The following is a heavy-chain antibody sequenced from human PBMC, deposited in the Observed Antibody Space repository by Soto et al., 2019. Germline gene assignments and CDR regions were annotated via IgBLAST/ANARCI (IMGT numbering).Heavy chain of an antibody. CDR1: GGSISSRTFW. CDR3: ARHPRDDYNYGGSGIFDY. J-gene: IGHJ4*02. CDR2: MYYSGSS. Sequence: QLQLQESGPGLVKPSETLSLTCSVSGGSISSRTFWWAWIRQPPGKGLEWIGDMYYSGSSYSSPSLKSRVTLAVDTSKNQVSLKLNSVTAADTAVYYCARHPRDDYNYGGSGIFDYWGQGTLVTVSS. V-gene: IGHV4-39*01. D-gene: IGHD4-4*01.